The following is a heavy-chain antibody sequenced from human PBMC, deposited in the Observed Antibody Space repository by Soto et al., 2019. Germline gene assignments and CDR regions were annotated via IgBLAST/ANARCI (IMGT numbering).Heavy chain of an antibody. J-gene: IGHJ5*02. D-gene: IGHD6-13*01. CDR3: ARVPDLIAAAGTGSPLSP. V-gene: IGHV1-69*13. CDR2: IIPIFGTA. CDR1: GGTFSSYA. Sequence: SVKVSCKASGGTFSSYAISWVRQAPGQGLEWMGGIIPIFGTANYAQKFQGRVTITADESTSTAYMELSSLRSEDTAVYYCARVPDLIAAAGTGSPLSPWGQGTLVTVSS.